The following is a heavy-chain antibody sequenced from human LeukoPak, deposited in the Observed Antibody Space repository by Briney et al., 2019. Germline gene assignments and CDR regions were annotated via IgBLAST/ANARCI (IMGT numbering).Heavy chain of an antibody. CDR3: ARTGNGRVYDL. CDR1: GFTFSSYW. V-gene: IGHV3-7*03. J-gene: IGHJ4*02. Sequence: GGSLRLSCAASGFTFSSYWMSWVRQAPGKGLGWVANIKQDGSEKYYVDSVKGRFTISRDNAKNTVNLQLNSLRVEDTATYYCARTGNGRVYDLWGQGTLVTVSS. CDR2: IKQDGSEK. D-gene: IGHD1-1*01.